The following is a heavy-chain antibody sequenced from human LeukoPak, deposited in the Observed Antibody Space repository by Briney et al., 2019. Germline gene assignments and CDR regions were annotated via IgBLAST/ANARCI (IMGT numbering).Heavy chain of an antibody. V-gene: IGHV3-48*03. D-gene: IGHD2-21*01. Sequence: QPGGSLRLSCAASGFTFSSFEMTWVRQAPGKGLEWVSYISSSGSTIYYADSVKGRFTISRDNAKNSLYLQMNSLRVEDTAVYFCARPVNSLFDPWGQGTLVTASS. CDR2: ISSSGSTI. CDR3: ARPVNSLFDP. CDR1: GFTFSSFE. J-gene: IGHJ5*02.